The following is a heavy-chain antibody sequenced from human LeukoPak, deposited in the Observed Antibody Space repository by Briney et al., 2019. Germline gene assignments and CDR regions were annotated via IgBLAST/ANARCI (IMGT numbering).Heavy chain of an antibody. CDR1: GYTFTSYG. V-gene: IGHV1-46*01. CDR3: ARGTGYDSSGYWCLDY. CDR2: INPSTGST. Sequence: GASVKVSCKASGYTFTSYGISWVRQAPGQGLEWMGIINPSTGSTSNAQKFQGRVTMTRDTSTSTVYMELSSLRSEDTAVYYCARGTGYDSSGYWCLDYWGQGTLVTVSS. D-gene: IGHD3-22*01. J-gene: IGHJ4*02.